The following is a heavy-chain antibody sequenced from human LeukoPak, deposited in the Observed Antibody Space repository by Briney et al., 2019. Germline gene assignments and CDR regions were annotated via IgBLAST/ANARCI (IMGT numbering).Heavy chain of an antibody. V-gene: IGHV4-4*07. CDR3: ARHATRDNCSSTSCREPYYYYYMDV. CDR2: IYSSGST. D-gene: IGHD2-2*01. Sequence: SETLSLTCSVSGGSISGYYWSWIRQPAGKGLEWIGRIYSSGSTRYSPSFESRVTMTVDTSKNQFSLKLTSVTAADTAVYYCARHATRDNCSSTSCREPYYYYYMDVWGKGTTVTVSS. J-gene: IGHJ6*03. CDR1: GGSISGYY.